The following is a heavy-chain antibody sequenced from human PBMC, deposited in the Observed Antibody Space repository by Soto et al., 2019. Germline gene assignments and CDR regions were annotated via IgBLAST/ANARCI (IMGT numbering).Heavy chain of an antibody. V-gene: IGHV5-51*01. J-gene: IGHJ4*02. CDR1: GFTFSSYS. D-gene: IGHD2-2*01. Sequence: GESLKISCKASGFTFSSYSLGWVRHMPGKGLQWMGHLFSSASRAPYRPSFVGQVTISVDRSINTAYLQWSSLKASDTAIYYCGTWRGSSWFDYWGPGTLVTVSS. CDR2: LFSSASRA. CDR3: GTWRGSSWFDY.